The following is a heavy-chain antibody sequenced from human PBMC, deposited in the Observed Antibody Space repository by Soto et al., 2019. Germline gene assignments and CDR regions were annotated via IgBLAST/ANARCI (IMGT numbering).Heavy chain of an antibody. V-gene: IGHV2-70*01. J-gene: IGHJ6*02. CDR1: GFSLITSGMC. CDR2: IDWDDDK. Sequence: SGPTLVNPTQTLTLTCTFSGFSLITSGMCVSCIREPPGKALEWLALIDWDDDKYYSTSLKTRLTISKDTSKNQVVLTMTNMDPVDTATYYCARAPGDSSGYYYYGMDVWGQGTTVTVSS. D-gene: IGHD3-22*01. CDR3: ARAPGDSSGYYYYGMDV.